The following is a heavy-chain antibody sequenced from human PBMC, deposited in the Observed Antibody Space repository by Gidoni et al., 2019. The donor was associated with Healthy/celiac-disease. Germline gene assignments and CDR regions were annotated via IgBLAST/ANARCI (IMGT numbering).Heavy chain of an antibody. V-gene: IGHV3-23*01. CDR3: AKSTPPGYCSGGSCYSTEYFQH. CDR1: GFTFSRYA. Sequence: EVQLLESGGGLVQPGGSLRLSCAACGFTFSRYAMSWVPQAPGQGRAWGSAISGRGGSTYYADSGKGRFTISRDNSKNTLYLQMNSLRAEDTAVYYCAKSTPPGYCSGGSCYSTEYFQHWGQGTLVTVSS. D-gene: IGHD2-15*01. J-gene: IGHJ1*01. CDR2: ISGRGGST.